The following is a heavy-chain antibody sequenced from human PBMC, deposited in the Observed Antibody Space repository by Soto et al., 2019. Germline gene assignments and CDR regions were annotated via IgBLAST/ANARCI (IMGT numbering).Heavy chain of an antibody. CDR3: TTENRLYYYYGMDV. J-gene: IGHJ6*02. V-gene: IGHV3-15*07. Sequence: PGGSLRLSCAASGFTFSNAWMNWVRQAPGKGLEWVGRIKSKTDGGTTDYAAPAKGRFTISRDDSKNTLYLQMNSLKTEDTAVYYCTTENRLYYYYGMDVWGQGTTVTVSS. D-gene: IGHD5-12*01. CDR1: GFTFSNAW. CDR2: IKSKTDGGTT.